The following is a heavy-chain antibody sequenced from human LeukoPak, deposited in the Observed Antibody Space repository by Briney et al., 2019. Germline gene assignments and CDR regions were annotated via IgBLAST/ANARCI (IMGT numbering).Heavy chain of an antibody. CDR1: GFTFSSYA. J-gene: IGHJ3*02. Sequence: GGSLRLSCAASGFTFSSYAMHWVRQAPGKGLEWVAVISYDGSNKYYADSVKGRFTISRDNSKNTLYLQMNSLRVEDTAVYYCAKDRITMVRGGPPGAFDIWAKGQWSPSLQ. D-gene: IGHD3-10*01. CDR2: ISYDGSNK. V-gene: IGHV3-30-3*01. CDR3: AKDRITMVRGGPPGAFDI.